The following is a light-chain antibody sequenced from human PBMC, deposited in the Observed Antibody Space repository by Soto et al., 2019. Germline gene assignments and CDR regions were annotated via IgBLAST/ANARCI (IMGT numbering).Light chain of an antibody. CDR2: ATS. Sequence: EIILTQSPVTLYVSPGETATLSCRASQSLTSNVAWYQQRPGQAPRLLIYATSTRATEIPARFSGTGSGTEFTLPIASLQSEDFAVYYCQQYNHWPRMLSFGGGTRV. CDR3: QQYNHWPRMLS. CDR1: QSLTSN. V-gene: IGKV3-15*01. J-gene: IGKJ4*01.